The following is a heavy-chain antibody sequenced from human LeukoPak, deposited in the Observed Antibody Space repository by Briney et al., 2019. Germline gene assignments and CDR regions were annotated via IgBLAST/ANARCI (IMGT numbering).Heavy chain of an antibody. Sequence: GESLKIFCKGSGYSFTSYWIGWVRQMPGKGLEWMGIIYPGDSDTRYSPSFQGQVTISADKSISTAYLQWSSLKASDTAMYYCASKKSGSYQENAFDIWGQGTMVTVSS. D-gene: IGHD1-26*01. CDR2: IYPGDSDT. J-gene: IGHJ3*02. CDR1: GYSFTSYW. V-gene: IGHV5-51*01. CDR3: ASKKSGSYQENAFDI.